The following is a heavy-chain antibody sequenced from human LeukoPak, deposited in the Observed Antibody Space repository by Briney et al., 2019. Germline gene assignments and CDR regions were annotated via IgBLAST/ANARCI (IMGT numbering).Heavy chain of an antibody. CDR2: ISGSGGST. Sequence: GGSLRPSRAASGFTFSSYAMSWVRQAPGKGLEWVSAISGSGGSTYYADSVKGRFTISRDNSKNTLYLQMNSLRAEDTAVYYCARDPDYYYGMDVWGQGTTVTVSS. CDR1: GFTFSSYA. V-gene: IGHV3-23*01. J-gene: IGHJ6*02. CDR3: ARDPDYYYGMDV.